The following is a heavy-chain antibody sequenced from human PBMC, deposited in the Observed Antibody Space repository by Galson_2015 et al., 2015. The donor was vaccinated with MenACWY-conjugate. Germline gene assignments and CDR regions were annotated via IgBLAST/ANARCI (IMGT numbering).Heavy chain of an antibody. V-gene: IGHV3-23*01. CDR2: INRSGNTK. CDR1: GFTFSSYA. CDR3: AKAKGTTDCGRAYFHDF. D-gene: IGHD2/OR15-2a*01. J-gene: IGHJ4*02. Sequence: SLRLSCAASGFTFSSYAMSWVRQSPGKGLEWVSSINRSGNTKYYEDSVKGRFTISREYSKNTRYLQMNSLRGEYTAVYYCAKAKGTTDCGRAYFHDFWGQGTLVTVSS.